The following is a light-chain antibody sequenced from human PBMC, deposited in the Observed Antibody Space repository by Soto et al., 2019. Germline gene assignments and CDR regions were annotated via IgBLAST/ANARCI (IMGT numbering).Light chain of an antibody. V-gene: IGKV3-20*01. Sequence: EFVLTQSPGTLSLSPGERATLSFRASQTVRNNYLAWYQQKPGQAPRFLIYDASSLESGVPSRFSGSGSGTEFTLTISNLQPDDFATYFCQKYNNYPRKFGQGTKVDIK. J-gene: IGKJ1*01. CDR2: DAS. CDR1: QTVRNNY. CDR3: QKYNNYPRK.